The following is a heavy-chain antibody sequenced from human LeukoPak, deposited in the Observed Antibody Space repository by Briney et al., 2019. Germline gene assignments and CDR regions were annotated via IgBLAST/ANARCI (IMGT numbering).Heavy chain of an antibody. Sequence: GGSVRLSCAASGFTFSSYAMSWVRQAPGKGLEWVSSISGGGDRSNYADSVNGRFTISRDKSKNTLYLQMNSLRAEDTAVYYCAKARGSGWSGDDYYGMDVWGQGTTVTVSS. CDR1: GFTFSSYA. D-gene: IGHD6-19*01. CDR3: AKARGSGWSGDDYYGMDV. J-gene: IGHJ6*02. CDR2: ISGGGDRS. V-gene: IGHV3-23*01.